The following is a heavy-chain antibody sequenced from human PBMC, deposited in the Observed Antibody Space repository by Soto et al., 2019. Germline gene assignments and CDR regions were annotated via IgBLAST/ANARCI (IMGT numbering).Heavy chain of an antibody. Sequence: GASVKVSCKASGYTFTSYGISWVRQAPGQGLEWMGWISAYNGNTNYAQKLQGRVTMTTDTSTSTAYMELRSLRSEDTAVYYCAIRTAVAGLDYWGQGTLVTVSS. V-gene: IGHV1-18*01. CDR1: GYTFTSYG. CDR3: AIRTAVAGLDY. D-gene: IGHD6-19*01. CDR2: ISAYNGNT. J-gene: IGHJ4*02.